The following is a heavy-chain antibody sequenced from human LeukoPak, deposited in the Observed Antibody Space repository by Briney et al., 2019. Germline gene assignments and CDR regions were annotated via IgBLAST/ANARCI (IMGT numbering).Heavy chain of an antibody. Sequence: SETLSLTCTVSGGPISSSYWSWIRQPPGKGLEWIGYIYYSGSTNYSPSLKSRVTISVDTSKDQFSLKLRSVTAADTAVYYCARQYGESLWYFDSWGQGTLVTVSS. D-gene: IGHD4-17*01. CDR3: ARQYGESLWYFDS. V-gene: IGHV4-59*08. CDR1: GGPISSSY. J-gene: IGHJ4*02. CDR2: IYYSGST.